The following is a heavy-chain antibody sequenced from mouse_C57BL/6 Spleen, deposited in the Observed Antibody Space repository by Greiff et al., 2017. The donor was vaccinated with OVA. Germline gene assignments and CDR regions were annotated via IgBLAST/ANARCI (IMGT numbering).Heavy chain of an antibody. CDR2: IYPGDGDT. CDR1: GYAFSSYW. D-gene: IGHD2-5*01. J-gene: IGHJ2*01. Sequence: QVQLQQSGAELVKPGASVKISCKASGYAFSSYWMNWVKQRPGKGLEWIGQIYPGDGDTNYNGKFKGKATLTADKSSSTAYMQLSSLTSEDSAVYFCARCYYSNSFDYWGQGTTLTVSS. V-gene: IGHV1-80*01. CDR3: ARCYYSNSFDY.